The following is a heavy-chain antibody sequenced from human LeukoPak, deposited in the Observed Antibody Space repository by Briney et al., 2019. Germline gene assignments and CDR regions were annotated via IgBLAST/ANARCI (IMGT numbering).Heavy chain of an antibody. CDR1: GYTFTSYG. CDR2: INPNSGGT. Sequence: GASVKVSCKASGYTFTSYGISWVRQAPGQGLEWMGWINPNSGGTNYAQKFQGRVTMTRDTSISTAYMELSRLRSDDTAVYYCARSQGEGELLYYWGQGTLVTVSS. CDR3: ARSQGEGELLYY. V-gene: IGHV1-2*02. D-gene: IGHD1-26*01. J-gene: IGHJ4*02.